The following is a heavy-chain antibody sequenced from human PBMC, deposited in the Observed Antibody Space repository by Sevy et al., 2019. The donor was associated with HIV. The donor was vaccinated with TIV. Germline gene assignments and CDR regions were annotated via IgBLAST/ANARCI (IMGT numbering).Heavy chain of an antibody. Sequence: SETLSLTCSVSGASVNSNSYYWVWIRQPPGKGLEWIGNLYFSGRTNYSPSLKSRVAISADTPNNQFSLKMTSVTAADTGVYYCAGGRSTGSPHHWGQGTQVTVSS. CDR3: AGGRSTGSPHH. CDR2: LYFSGRT. V-gene: IGHV4-39*01. D-gene: IGHD1-1*01. CDR1: GASVNSNSYY. J-gene: IGHJ5*02.